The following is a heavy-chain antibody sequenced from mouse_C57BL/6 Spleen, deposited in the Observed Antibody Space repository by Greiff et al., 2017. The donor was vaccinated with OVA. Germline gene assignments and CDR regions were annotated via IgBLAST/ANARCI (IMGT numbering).Heavy chain of an antibody. V-gene: IGHV1-55*01. Sequence: QVQLKQSGAELVKPGASVKMSCKASGYTFTSYWITWVKQRPGQGLEWIGDIYPGSGSTNYNEKFKSKATLTVDTSSSTAYMQLSSLTSEDSAVYYCAREGISLYAMDYWGQGTSVTVSS. CDR2: IYPGSGST. J-gene: IGHJ4*01. CDR1: GYTFTSYW. CDR3: AREGISLYAMDY.